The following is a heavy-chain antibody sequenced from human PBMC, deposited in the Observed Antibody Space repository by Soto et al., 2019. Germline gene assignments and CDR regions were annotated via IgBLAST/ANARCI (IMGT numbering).Heavy chain of an antibody. D-gene: IGHD4-17*01. CDR3: ARDLASTTIPNF. V-gene: IGHV4-34*01. Sequence: SETLSLTCAVYGGSFSGYYWTWIRQPPGTGLEWIGEINHSGSTNYNPSLKGRFTISRDNAKNSLYLQVNSLRAEDTAVYYCARDLASTTIPNFWGQGTLVTVSS. CDR2: INHSGST. J-gene: IGHJ4*02. CDR1: GGSFSGYY.